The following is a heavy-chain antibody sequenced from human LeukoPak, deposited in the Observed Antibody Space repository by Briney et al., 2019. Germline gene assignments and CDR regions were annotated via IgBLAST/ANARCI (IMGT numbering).Heavy chain of an antibody. J-gene: IGHJ4*01. CDR1: GFTFSTSW. V-gene: IGHV3-7*01. CDR3: TRGGGDC. CDR2: IKQDGSGE. Sequence: GGSLRLSCAASGFTFSTSWMGWVRQTPGKGLEWVANIKQDGSGETYVDPVKGRFTISRDNAKNSLYLQMNSLRAEDTSVYYCTRGGGDCWGQGTLVTVSS. D-gene: IGHD3-16*01.